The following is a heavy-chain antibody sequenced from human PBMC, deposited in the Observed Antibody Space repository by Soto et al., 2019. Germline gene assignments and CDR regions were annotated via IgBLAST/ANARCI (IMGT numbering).Heavy chain of an antibody. CDR3: AKDHGFDEFQLLYYSYYGLDV. Sequence: SLRLSCAASGFTFSDYGMHWVRQAPGKGLEWVAVISYDSTNKYYGDSVKGRFTISRDNSKNTLYLQMNSLRAEDRAVYYCAKDHGFDEFQLLYYSYYGLDVWGQGTKVTVSS. D-gene: IGHD2-2*02. V-gene: IGHV3-30*18. J-gene: IGHJ6*02. CDR2: ISYDSTNK. CDR1: GFTFSDYG.